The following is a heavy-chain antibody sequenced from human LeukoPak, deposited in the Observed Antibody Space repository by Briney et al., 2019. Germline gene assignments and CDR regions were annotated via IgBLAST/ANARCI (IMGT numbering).Heavy chain of an antibody. D-gene: IGHD3-3*01. J-gene: IGHJ6*03. Sequence: ASQTLSLTCTVSGGSISSGSYYWSWIRQPAGKGLEWIGRIYTSGSTNYNPSLKSRVTKSVDTSKNQFSLKLSSVTAADTAVYYCAGEITIFGVVMIGYYYYYMDVWEKGTTVTVSS. V-gene: IGHV4-61*02. CDR2: IYTSGST. CDR3: AGEITIFGVVMIGYYYYYMDV. CDR1: GGSISSGSYY.